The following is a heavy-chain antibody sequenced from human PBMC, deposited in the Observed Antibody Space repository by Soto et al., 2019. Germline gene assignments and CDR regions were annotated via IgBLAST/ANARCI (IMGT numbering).Heavy chain of an antibody. J-gene: IGHJ4*02. D-gene: IGHD4-17*01. CDR3: AVYGYGVSAAAY. Sequence: LRLSCAGSGLTFRNDWLSWVRQAPGKGLEWVANINQDGSERYYVDSVRGRFTISRDNVENSLYLQLNSLRPEDTAVYYCAVYGYGVSAAAYWGQGTLVTVSS. V-gene: IGHV3-7*03. CDR1: GLTFRNDW. CDR2: INQDGSER.